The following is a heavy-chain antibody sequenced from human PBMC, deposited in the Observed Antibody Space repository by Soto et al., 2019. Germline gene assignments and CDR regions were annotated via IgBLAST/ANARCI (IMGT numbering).Heavy chain of an antibody. CDR3: ARLSGFDWLLFGWFDP. CDR1: GYSFTSYW. D-gene: IGHD3-9*01. Sequence: GESLKISCKGSGYSFTSYWIGWVRQMPGKGLEWMGIIYPGDSDTRYSPSFQGQVTISADRSISTAYLQWSSLKASDTAMYYCARLSGFDWLLFGWFDPWGQGTLVTVSS. CDR2: IYPGDSDT. J-gene: IGHJ5*02. V-gene: IGHV5-51*01.